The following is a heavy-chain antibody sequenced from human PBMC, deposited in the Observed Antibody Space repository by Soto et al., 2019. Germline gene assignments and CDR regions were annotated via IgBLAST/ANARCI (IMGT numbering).Heavy chain of an antibody. CDR3: ARELHGGSYGMDV. CDR2: ITTAGDT. J-gene: IGHJ6*02. CDR1: GFTFSNYD. Sequence: EVQLVESGGGLVQPGGSLRLSCAASGFTFSNYDMHWVRQVTGKGLEWVSGITTAGDTYYPGSVKGRFTISRENAKNSLYLQMNSLSAGDTAVYYCARELHGGSYGMDVWGQGTTVTVSS. V-gene: IGHV3-13*01.